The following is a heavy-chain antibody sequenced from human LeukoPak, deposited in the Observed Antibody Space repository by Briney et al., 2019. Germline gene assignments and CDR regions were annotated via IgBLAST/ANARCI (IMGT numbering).Heavy chain of an antibody. CDR3: AKAVDLATISVDI. Sequence: PGGSLRLSCAASRFTFSRYGMHWVRQAPGKGLEWVAFIRYDGSNKHYADSVKGRFTISRDNSKNTLYLVMNSLRVDDTAVYYCAKAVDLATISVDIWGQGTMVTVSS. D-gene: IGHD5-24*01. J-gene: IGHJ3*02. V-gene: IGHV3-30*02. CDR2: IRYDGSNK. CDR1: RFTFSRYG.